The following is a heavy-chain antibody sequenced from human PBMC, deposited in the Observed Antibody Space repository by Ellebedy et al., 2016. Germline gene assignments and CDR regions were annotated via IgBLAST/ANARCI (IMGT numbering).Heavy chain of an antibody. Sequence: GGSLRLSCAASGFTVSSNYMSWVRQAPGKGLEWVSVIYSGGSTYYADSVKGRFTISRDNSKNTLYLQMNSLRAEDTAVYYCASSYYDFFYFDYWGQGTLVTVSS. V-gene: IGHV3-66*01. D-gene: IGHD3-3*01. CDR2: IYSGGST. CDR1: GFTVSSNY. CDR3: ASSYYDFFYFDY. J-gene: IGHJ4*02.